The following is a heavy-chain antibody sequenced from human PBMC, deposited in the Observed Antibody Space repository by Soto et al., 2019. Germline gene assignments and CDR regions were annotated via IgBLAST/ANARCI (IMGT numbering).Heavy chain of an antibody. CDR2: IFPSGTT. CDR1: GGSLTSGTYS. CDR3: ARGREFDS. J-gene: IGHJ4*02. V-gene: IGHV4-30-2*01. Sequence: QLQLRESGSRLVKPSQTLSLTCAVSGGSLTSGTYSWNWIRQPPGKGLAWIGYIFPSGTTHYNPSLKSRFSISIDVSKNQFSLNLRSLTAADTAVYYCARGREFDSWGQGTLVTVSS.